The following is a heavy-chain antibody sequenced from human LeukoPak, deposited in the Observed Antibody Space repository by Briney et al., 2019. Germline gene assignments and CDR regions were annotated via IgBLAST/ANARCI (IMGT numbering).Heavy chain of an antibody. J-gene: IGHJ4*02. Sequence: ASVKVSCKASGGTFSSYAISWVRQAPGQGLEWMGRIIPILGIANYAQKFQGRVTITADESTSTAYMELSSLRSEDTAVYYCARGPRDIVATFSDYWGQGTLVTVSS. CDR2: IIPILGIA. CDR1: GGTFSSYA. V-gene: IGHV1-69*04. D-gene: IGHD5-12*01. CDR3: ARGPRDIVATFSDY.